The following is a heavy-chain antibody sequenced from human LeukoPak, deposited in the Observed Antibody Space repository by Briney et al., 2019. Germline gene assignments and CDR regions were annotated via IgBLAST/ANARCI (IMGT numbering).Heavy chain of an antibody. CDR2: IFYSGTT. Sequence: KPSETLSLTCTVSGGSISNYYWSWIRQPPGKGLEWIGYIFYSGTTNYNPSLKSRVTLSVDTSKNQFSLKLSSVTAADTAVYYCARRGRDSSGYQTDYWGQGTLVTVSS. D-gene: IGHD3-22*01. J-gene: IGHJ4*02. CDR3: ARRGRDSSGYQTDY. V-gene: IGHV4-59*01. CDR1: GGSISNYY.